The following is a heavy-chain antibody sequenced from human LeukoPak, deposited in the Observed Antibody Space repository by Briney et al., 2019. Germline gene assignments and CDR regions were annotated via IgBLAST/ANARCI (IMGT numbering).Heavy chain of an antibody. CDR2: ITSGASVI. CDR1: GFTFKSYH. Sequence: PVRSLRLSCVASGFTFKSYHMSCVRHGPEKGQECLSGITSGASVIYYADSVKGAFTISRHDAKNSLFLQMSGLTVDATAVYYCARKRIADLGDETSGGSPFDSWGQGTLVIVSS. CDR3: ARKRIADLGDETSGGSPFDS. V-gene: IGHV3-48*03. D-gene: IGHD3-16*01. J-gene: IGHJ4*02.